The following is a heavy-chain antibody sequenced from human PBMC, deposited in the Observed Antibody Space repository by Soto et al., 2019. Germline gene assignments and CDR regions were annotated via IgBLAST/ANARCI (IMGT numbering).Heavy chain of an antibody. J-gene: IGHJ4*02. CDR2: IIPIFGTA. CDR1: GGTFSSYA. D-gene: IGHD6-13*01. V-gene: IGHV1-69*13. Sequence: SVKVSCKASGGTFSSYAISWVRQAPGQGLEWMGGIIPIFGTANYAQKFQGRVTITADESTSTAYMELGSPRSEDTAVYYCARIGSSSWYQQRTSYYFDYWGQGTLVTVSS. CDR3: ARIGSSSWYQQRTSYYFDY.